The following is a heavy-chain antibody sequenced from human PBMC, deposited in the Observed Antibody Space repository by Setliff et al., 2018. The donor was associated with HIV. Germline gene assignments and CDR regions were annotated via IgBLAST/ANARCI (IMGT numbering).Heavy chain of an antibody. J-gene: IGHJ6*03. Sequence: SETLSLTCSVSGGSVSSGSYYWGWIRQPPGKGLEWIGTLYFTGSTYYNPSLKSRVTMSVDTSKNQFSLKLSSVTAADTAVYYCARARGLLPYYYLDVWGKGTTVTVSS. CDR2: LYFTGST. CDR3: ARARGLLPYYYLDV. V-gene: IGHV4-39*07. D-gene: IGHD3-10*01. CDR1: GGSVSSGSYY.